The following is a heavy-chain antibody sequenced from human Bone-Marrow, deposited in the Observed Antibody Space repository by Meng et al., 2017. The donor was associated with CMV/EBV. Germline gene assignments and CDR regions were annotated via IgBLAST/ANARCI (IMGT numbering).Heavy chain of an antibody. J-gene: IGHJ4*02. V-gene: IGHV3-15*01. D-gene: IGHD3-22*01. CDR3: GVGISSGYYGAPYYFHF. CDR2: IKSKPDGGTT. Sequence: GESLKISCAASGFTFSRYEMNWVRQAPGKGLEWVGRIKSKPDGGTTDHAAYVKGRFTIARDDSKNTLYLQMNSLKNEDTGVYFCGVGISSGYYGAPYYFHFWGQGALVTVSS. CDR1: GFTFSRYE.